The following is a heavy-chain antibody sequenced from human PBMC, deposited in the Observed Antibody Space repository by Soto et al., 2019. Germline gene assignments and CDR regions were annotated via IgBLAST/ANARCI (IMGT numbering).Heavy chain of an antibody. V-gene: IGHV1-46*01. J-gene: IGHJ6*02. CDR3: ARDYQSSSSDDYYYGMYV. Sequence: ASVKVSCKASGYTCTSYYMHWVRQAPGQGLEWMGIINPSGGSTSYAQKFQGRVTMTRDTSTRTVYMELSSLRSEDTAVYYCARDYQSSSSDDYYYGMYVWGQGTTVTVSS. D-gene: IGHD6-6*01. CDR2: INPSGGST. CDR1: GYTCTSYY.